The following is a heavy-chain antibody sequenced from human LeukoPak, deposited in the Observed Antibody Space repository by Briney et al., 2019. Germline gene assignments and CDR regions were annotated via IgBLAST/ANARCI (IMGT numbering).Heavy chain of an antibody. CDR2: IYPGDFDT. D-gene: IGHD2-15*01. J-gene: IGHJ4*02. Sequence: GESLKISCKGSGYSFTSYWIGWVRQMPGKGLEWMGIIYPGDFDTRYSPSFQGQVTISADKSISTAYLQWSSLKASDTAMYYCARLEYCSGGSCYFTFDYWGQGTLVTVSS. CDR1: GYSFTSYW. V-gene: IGHV5-51*01. CDR3: ARLEYCSGGSCYFTFDY.